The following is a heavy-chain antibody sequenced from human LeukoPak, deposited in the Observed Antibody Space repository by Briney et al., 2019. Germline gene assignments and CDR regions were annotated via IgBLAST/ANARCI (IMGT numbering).Heavy chain of an antibody. CDR1: GYTLTELS. D-gene: IGHD3-10*01. V-gene: IGHV1-24*01. CDR3: ATDRAYYYGSRSYWCFDY. Sequence: GASVKVSCKVSGYTLTELSMHWVRQAPGKGLEWMGGFDPEDGETIYAQKFQGRVTMTEDTSTDTAYMELSSLRSEDTAVYYCATDRAYYYGSRSYWCFDYWGQGTLVTVSS. CDR2: FDPEDGET. J-gene: IGHJ4*02.